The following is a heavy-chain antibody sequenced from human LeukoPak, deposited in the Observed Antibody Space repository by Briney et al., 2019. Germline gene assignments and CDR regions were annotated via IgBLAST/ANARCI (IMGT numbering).Heavy chain of an antibody. CDR3: ARHWGAVAGVDY. V-gene: IGHV5-10-1*01. D-gene: IGHD6-19*01. CDR2: IDPSDSYT. Sequence: GESLQISCKGSGYSFISYWISWVRQMPGKGLEWMGRIDPSDSYTNYSPSFQGHVTISVDKSISTAYLQWSSLKASDTAMYYCARHWGAVAGVDYWGQGTLVTVSS. CDR1: GYSFISYW. J-gene: IGHJ4*02.